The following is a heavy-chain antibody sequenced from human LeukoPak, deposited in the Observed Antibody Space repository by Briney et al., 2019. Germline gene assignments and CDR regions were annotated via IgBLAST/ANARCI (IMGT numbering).Heavy chain of an antibody. J-gene: IGHJ4*02. CDR3: AKRPMGSTGLDY. D-gene: IGHD3-10*01. V-gene: IGHV3-30*18. CDR2: ISYDGSNK. CDR1: GFTFSSYG. Sequence: GGSLRLSCAASGFTFSSYGMHWVRQAPGKGLEWVAVISYDGSNKYYADSVKGRFTISRDNSKNTLYLQMNSLRAEDTAVYYCAKRPMGSTGLDYWGQGTLVTVSS.